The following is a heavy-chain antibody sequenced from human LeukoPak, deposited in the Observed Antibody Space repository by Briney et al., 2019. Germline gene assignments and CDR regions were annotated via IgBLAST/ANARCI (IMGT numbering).Heavy chain of an antibody. CDR2: IYPDDSDT. V-gene: IGHV5-51*01. J-gene: IGHJ4*02. CDR3: TRQEGSSGWFDY. Sequence: GESLKISCKGSRYSFTSYWIGWVRQMPGKGLEWMGIIYPDDSDTRYSPSFQGQVTISADKYISTAYLQWSSLKASDTAMYYCTRQEGSSGWFDYWGQGTLVTVSS. D-gene: IGHD6-19*01. CDR1: RYSFTSYW.